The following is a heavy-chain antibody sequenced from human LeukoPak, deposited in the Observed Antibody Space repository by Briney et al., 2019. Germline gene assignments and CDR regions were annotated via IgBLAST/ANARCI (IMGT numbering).Heavy chain of an antibody. CDR3: ARESAAGTYNWFDP. CDR1: GSSFSAYW. J-gene: IGHJ5*02. D-gene: IGHD6-13*01. CDR2: ISSSSSTI. Sequence: PGGSLRLSCVASGSSFSAYWMSWVRQAPGKGLEWVSYISSSSSTIYYADSVKGRFTISRDNAKNSLYLQMNSLRAEDTAVYYCARESAAGTYNWFDPWGQGTLVTVSS. V-gene: IGHV3-48*01.